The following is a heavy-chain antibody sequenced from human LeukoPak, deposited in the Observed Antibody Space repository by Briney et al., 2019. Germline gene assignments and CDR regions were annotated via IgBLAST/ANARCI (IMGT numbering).Heavy chain of an antibody. V-gene: IGHV1-2*02. CDR1: GYTFTGYY. J-gene: IGHJ6*03. CDR2: INPNSGVT. Sequence: ASVTVSCKASGYTFTGYYMHWVRQAPGQGLEWMGWINPNSGVTNYAQKLQGRVTITRDTSIGTAYMQLSRLRSDDTAVYYCAKDRYGDYEAPFHYYMDAWGRGTTVTVSS. CDR3: AKDRYGDYEAPFHYYMDA. D-gene: IGHD5-12*01.